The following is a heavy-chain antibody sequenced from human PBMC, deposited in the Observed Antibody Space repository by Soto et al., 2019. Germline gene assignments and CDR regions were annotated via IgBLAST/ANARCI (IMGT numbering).Heavy chain of an antibody. CDR3: AKDPTTVTTFGGLNYFDY. J-gene: IGHJ4*02. Sequence: PGGSLRLSCAASGFTFSSYAMSWVRQAPGKGLEWVSAISGSGGSTYYADSVKGRFTISRDNSKNTLYLQMNSLRAEDTTVYYCAKDPTTVTTFGGLNYFDYWGQGTLVTVSS. V-gene: IGHV3-23*01. CDR1: GFTFSSYA. D-gene: IGHD4-17*01. CDR2: ISGSGGST.